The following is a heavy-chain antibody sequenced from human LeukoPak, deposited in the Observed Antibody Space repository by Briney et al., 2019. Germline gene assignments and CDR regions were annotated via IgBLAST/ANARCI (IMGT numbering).Heavy chain of an antibody. CDR2: INSDGSST. Sequence: GGSLRLSCAASGFTFSSYWMHWVRQAPGKGLVWVSRINSDGSSTSYADSVKGRFTFSRGNAKNLLYLQMNNLRAEDTAVYYCARPSSTIGYFDYWGQGTLVTVSS. D-gene: IGHD2-8*01. V-gene: IGHV3-74*01. CDR1: GFTFSSYW. CDR3: ARPSSTIGYFDY. J-gene: IGHJ4*02.